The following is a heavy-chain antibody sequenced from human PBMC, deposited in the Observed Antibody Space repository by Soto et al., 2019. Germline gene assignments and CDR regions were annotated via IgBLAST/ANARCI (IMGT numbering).Heavy chain of an antibody. Sequence: QVQLQQWGAGLLKPSETLSLTCAVYGGSFSGYYWSWIRQPPGKGLEWIGEINHSGNTNSNPSLKSRVTISVDTSKNQFSLKLSSVTAADTAVYYCARGRTRDIAVVATAQMAKPFDYWGQGTLVTVSS. CDR2: INHSGNT. V-gene: IGHV4-34*01. CDR1: GGSFSGYY. D-gene: IGHD2-15*01. CDR3: ARGRTRDIAVVATAQMAKPFDY. J-gene: IGHJ4*02.